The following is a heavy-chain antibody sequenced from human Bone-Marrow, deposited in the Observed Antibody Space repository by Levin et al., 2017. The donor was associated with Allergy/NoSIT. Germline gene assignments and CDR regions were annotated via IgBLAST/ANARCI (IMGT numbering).Heavy chain of an antibody. V-gene: IGHV4-59*01. J-gene: IGHJ5*02. CDR3: ARVTMGWFDP. CDR1: GGSINDYY. Sequence: SQTLSLTCTVSGGSINDYYWSWIRQPPGKGLEWIGYIFYSGSTNYNPSLKSRLTISVDMSTRQFSLKLSSVTAADTAVYYCARVTMGWFDPWGQGTLVTVSS. CDR2: IFYSGST. D-gene: IGHD3-3*01.